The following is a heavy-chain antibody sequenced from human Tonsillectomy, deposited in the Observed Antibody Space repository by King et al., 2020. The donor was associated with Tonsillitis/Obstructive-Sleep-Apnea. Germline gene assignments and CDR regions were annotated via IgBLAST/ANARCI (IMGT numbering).Heavy chain of an antibody. V-gene: IGHV3-15*07. CDR3: TTDGKIVGAKGFGY. J-gene: IGHJ4*02. CDR1: GFTFSNAW. Sequence: EVQLVESGGGLVKPGGSLRLSCAASGFTFSNAWMNWVRQAPGKGLEWVGRIKSKTDSGTTDYAAPVKGRFTISRDDSKNTLYLQMNSLKTEDTAVYYCTTDGKIVGAKGFGYWGQGTLVTVSS. CDR2: IKSKTDSGTT. D-gene: IGHD1-26*01.